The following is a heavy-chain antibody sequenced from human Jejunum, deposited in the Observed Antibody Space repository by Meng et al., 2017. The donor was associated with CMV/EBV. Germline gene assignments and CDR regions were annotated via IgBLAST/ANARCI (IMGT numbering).Heavy chain of an antibody. Sequence: QVQLVESGXGVVQPXGSLRLXXXASGFSFSSYGMHWVRQAPGKGLEWVAFIRYDGSDVAYADSVRGRFAISRDNSKNALYLQMDSLRAEDTAMYYCAKDLFSGSLGEVWDYWGHGTLVTVSS. CDR3: AKDLFSGSLGEVWDY. CDR2: IRYDGSDV. V-gene: IGHV3-30*02. CDR1: GFSFSSYG. J-gene: IGHJ4*01. D-gene: IGHD3-10*01.